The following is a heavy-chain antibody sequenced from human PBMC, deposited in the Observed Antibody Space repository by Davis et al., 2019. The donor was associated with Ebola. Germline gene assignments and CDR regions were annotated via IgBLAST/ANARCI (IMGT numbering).Heavy chain of an antibody. Sequence: GESLKISCAASGFTFSSYAMSWVRQAPGKGLEWVANIKQDGSENYYVDSVKGRFTISRDNAKNSLYLQMNSLRAEDTAVYYCARKRWLQYPPYYYYGMDVWGQGTTVTVSS. CDR2: IKQDGSEN. J-gene: IGHJ6*02. D-gene: IGHD5-24*01. CDR3: ARKRWLQYPPYYYYGMDV. V-gene: IGHV3-7*03. CDR1: GFTFSSYA.